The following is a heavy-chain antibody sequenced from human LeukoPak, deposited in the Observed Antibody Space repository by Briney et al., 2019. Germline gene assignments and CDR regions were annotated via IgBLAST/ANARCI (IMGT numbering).Heavy chain of an antibody. CDR2: ITRSSGNM. D-gene: IGHD5-18*01. CDR1: GFTFSTYN. Sequence: GGSPRLSCAASGFTFSTYNMNWVRQAPGKGLEWVSSITRSSGNMYYADSVKGRFTISRDNAKNSLYLQMNSLRAEDTAVYYCARRGYTYGYDYWGQGTLVTVSS. V-gene: IGHV3-21*01. CDR3: ARRGYTYGYDY. J-gene: IGHJ4*02.